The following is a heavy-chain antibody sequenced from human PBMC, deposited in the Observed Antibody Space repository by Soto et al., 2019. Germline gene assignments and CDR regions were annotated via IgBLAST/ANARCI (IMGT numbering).Heavy chain of an antibody. V-gene: IGHV3-33*01. Sequence: QVQLVESGGGVVRPGASLRLSCVASGFTFSGFGMNWVRQAPGKGLEWVAITWFDGSNEFYADSVKGRFTISRDNSKNTVYLQINSLRADDTAIYYCARDGEFHDSSGKFDYWGQGTLVTVSS. CDR1: GFTFSGFG. D-gene: IGHD3-22*01. J-gene: IGHJ4*02. CDR3: ARDGEFHDSSGKFDY. CDR2: TWFDGSNE.